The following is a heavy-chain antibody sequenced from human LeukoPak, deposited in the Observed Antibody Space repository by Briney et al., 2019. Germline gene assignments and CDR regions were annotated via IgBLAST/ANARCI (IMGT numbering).Heavy chain of an antibody. CDR2: ISPSGAST. Sequence: ASVKVSCKASGYTFTSYYMHGVRQAPGQGLEWMGIISPSGASTTYAQNFQGRVTMTRDMSTSTVYMELSSLKSEDTAVYYCARESNGGYGFDYWGQGTPVTVAS. D-gene: IGHD5-12*01. J-gene: IGHJ4*02. V-gene: IGHV1-46*01. CDR3: ARESNGGYGFDY. CDR1: GYTFTSYY.